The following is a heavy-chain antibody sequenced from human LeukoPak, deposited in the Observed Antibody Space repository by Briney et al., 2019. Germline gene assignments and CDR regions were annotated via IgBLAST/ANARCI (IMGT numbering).Heavy chain of an antibody. CDR1: GFTFGDYL. CDR2: ISGGTK. J-gene: IGHJ4*02. D-gene: IGHD5-18*01. CDR3: ARDFRTQLNGYSPPYHFDY. V-gene: IGHV3-49*03. Sequence: GGSLRLSCTASGFTFGDYLMSWFRQAPGKGLEWIGSISGGTKEYAASVKGRFTISKDDSTSIAYLQMNSLRGEDMAVFYCARDFRTQLNGYSPPYHFDYWGQGSLVTVSS.